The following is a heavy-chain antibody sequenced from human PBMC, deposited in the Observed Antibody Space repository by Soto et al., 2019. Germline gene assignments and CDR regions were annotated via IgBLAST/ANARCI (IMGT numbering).Heavy chain of an antibody. J-gene: IGHJ6*02. CDR2: IYYSGST. CDR3: ARVDYYYYGMDV. V-gene: IGHV4-30-4*01. CDR1: GGSISSGDYY. Sequence: QVQLQESGPGLVKPSQTLSLTCTVSGGSISSGDYYWSWIRQPPGKGLEWIGYIYYSGSTYYNPSLKSRXXIXVXXSKNQFSLKLSSVTAADTAVYYCARVDYYYYGMDVWGQGTTVTVSS.